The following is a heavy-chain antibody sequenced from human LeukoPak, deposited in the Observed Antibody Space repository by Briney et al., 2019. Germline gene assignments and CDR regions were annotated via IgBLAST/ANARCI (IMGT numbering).Heavy chain of an antibody. J-gene: IGHJ6*02. CDR2: IYTSGST. V-gene: IGHV4-4*07. Sequence: SETLSLTCTVSGGSISSYYWSWIRQPAGKGLEWIGRIYTSGSTNYNPSLRSRVTMSVDTSKNQFSLKLSSMTAADTAVYYCARSNYGSSYLTLPYYYYYGMDVWGQGTTVTVSS. CDR3: ARSNYGSSYLTLPYYYYYGMDV. CDR1: GGSISSYY. D-gene: IGHD3-10*01.